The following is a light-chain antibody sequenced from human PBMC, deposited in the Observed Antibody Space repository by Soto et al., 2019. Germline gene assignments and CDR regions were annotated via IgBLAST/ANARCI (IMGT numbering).Light chain of an antibody. CDR2: EVS. CDR3: SSYAGSNNYV. CDR1: SSDVGAHNF. V-gene: IGLV2-8*01. J-gene: IGLJ1*01. Sequence: QSALTQPPSASGSPGQSVTISCTGTSSDVGAHNFVSWHQQHPGKAPKLMIYEVSKRPSGVPDRFSGSKSGNTASLTVSGLQAEDEADYYCSSYAGSNNYVFGTGIKLTVL.